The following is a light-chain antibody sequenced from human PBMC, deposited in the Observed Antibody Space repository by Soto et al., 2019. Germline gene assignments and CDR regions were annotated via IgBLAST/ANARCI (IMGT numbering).Light chain of an antibody. Sequence: QSALTQPPSASGSPGQSVTISCTGTTNDVGGYNYVSWYQQHPGKAPKLMIYDVSKRPSGVPDRFSGSKSGNTASLTVSGLQAEDEADYYCSSYAGSNNVIFGGGTQLTVL. CDR1: TNDVGGYNY. V-gene: IGLV2-8*01. J-gene: IGLJ2*01. CDR3: SSYAGSNNVI. CDR2: DVS.